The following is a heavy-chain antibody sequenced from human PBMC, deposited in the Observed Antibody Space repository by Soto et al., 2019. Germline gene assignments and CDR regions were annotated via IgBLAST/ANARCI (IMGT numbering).Heavy chain of an antibody. CDR1: GFSLTIPGMC. Sequence: SGPTLVNPTETLTLTCTFSGFSLTIPGMCVSWIRQSPGKALEWLALIERDDDDKYYSTSLKTRLTISKDTRKNQVVLTMANMEPADTATYYCARSIRGPRRFNGMDVWGQGTTVTAP. CDR2: IERDDDDK. CDR3: ARSIRGPRRFNGMDV. V-gene: IGHV2-70*13. D-gene: IGHD1-20*01. J-gene: IGHJ6*02.